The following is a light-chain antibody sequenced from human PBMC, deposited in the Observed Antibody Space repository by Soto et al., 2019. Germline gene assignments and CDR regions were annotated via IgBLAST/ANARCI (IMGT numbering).Light chain of an antibody. Sequence: EIVMTQSPATLSVSPGERATLSCRASQSVSSNLAWYQQTPGQAPRLLIYGASTRATGIPARFSGSGSGTEFTLTISSLQSEDFAVYYGQQYNNWPPFTFGPGTKVYSK. J-gene: IGKJ3*01. CDR2: GAS. CDR3: QQYNNWPPFT. V-gene: IGKV3D-15*01. CDR1: QSVSSN.